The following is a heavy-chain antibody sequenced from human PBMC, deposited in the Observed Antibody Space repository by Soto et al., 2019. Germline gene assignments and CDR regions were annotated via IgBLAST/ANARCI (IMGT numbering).Heavy chain of an antibody. CDR3: ARHPLVAVAGTGKWFDP. CDR1: GYSFTSYW. V-gene: IGHV5-10-1*01. Sequence: GESLKISCKGSGYSFTSYWISWVRRMPGKGLEWMGRIDPSDSYTNYSPSFQGHVTVSADKSISTAYLQWSSLKASDTAMYYCARHPLVAVAGTGKWFDPWGQGTLVTVSS. CDR2: IDPSDSYT. J-gene: IGHJ5*02. D-gene: IGHD6-19*01.